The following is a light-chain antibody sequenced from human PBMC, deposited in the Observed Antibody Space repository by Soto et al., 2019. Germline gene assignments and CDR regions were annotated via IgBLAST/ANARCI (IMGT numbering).Light chain of an antibody. V-gene: IGKV3-11*01. J-gene: IGKJ5*01. CDR2: DAS. Sequence: EIVLTQSPVTMSLSTGERATLSCRASQRVRTYLAWYQVKPGQAPRLLIYDASSRASGVPARFSGSGSGTDFTLTISSLEPEDFALYYCQQRNSWPPITFGQGTRLEIK. CDR1: QRVRTY. CDR3: QQRNSWPPIT.